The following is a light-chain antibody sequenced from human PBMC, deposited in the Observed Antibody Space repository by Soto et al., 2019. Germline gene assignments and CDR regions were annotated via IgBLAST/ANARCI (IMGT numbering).Light chain of an antibody. CDR1: HDITSY. CDR2: TAS. V-gene: IGKV1-33*01. Sequence: DIQMTQSPSSLSASVGDRVTITCQASHDITSYLNWYQHKPGKAPKLLISTASILEAGVPSRFSGSGSGTYFNFTISSLQPEYVATYYCQKCDYLPIFGPGTTVD. CDR3: QKCDYLPI. J-gene: IGKJ3*01.